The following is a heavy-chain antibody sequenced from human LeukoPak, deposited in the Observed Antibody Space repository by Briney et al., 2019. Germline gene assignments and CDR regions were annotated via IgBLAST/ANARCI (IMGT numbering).Heavy chain of an antibody. CDR1: GGSISSSIYY. J-gene: IGHJ4*02. CDR2: IYYSGST. V-gene: IGHV4-39*01. D-gene: IGHD6-13*01. CDR3: ARRARATAGGDYFDY. Sequence: SETLSLTCTVSGGSISSSIYYWGWIRQPPWKGLEWIGSIYYSGSTYYNPSLKSRVTISVDTSKNQFSLKLSSVTAADTAVYYCARRARATAGGDYFDYWGQGTLVTVSS.